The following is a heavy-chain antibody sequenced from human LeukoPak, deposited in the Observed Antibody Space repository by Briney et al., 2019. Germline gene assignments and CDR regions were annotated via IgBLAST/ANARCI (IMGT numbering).Heavy chain of an antibody. CDR2: IYHSGST. J-gene: IGHJ4*02. D-gene: IGHD6-19*01. V-gene: IGHV4-30-2*01. Sequence: PSGTLSLTCAVSGGSISSGGYSWSWIRQPPGKGLEWIGYIYHSGSTYYNPSLKSRVTISVDRSKNQFSLKLSSVTAADTAVYYCARGSAVAGTGVDYWGQGTLVTVSS. CDR1: GGSISSGGYS. CDR3: ARGSAVAGTGVDY.